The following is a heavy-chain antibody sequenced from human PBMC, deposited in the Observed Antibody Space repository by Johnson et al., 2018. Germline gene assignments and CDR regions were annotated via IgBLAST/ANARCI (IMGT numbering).Heavy chain of an antibody. Sequence: QVQLVESGGALVTPGGSLRLSCAASGFTFSDHYMSWIRQVPGKGLEWISYISNAGNIIRYADSVKGRFTIARGDAKNSLFLQMNSLRADYPAVYFCVGKMWSNDAFDIWGQGTMVTVSS. CDR1: GFTFSDHY. CDR2: ISNAGNII. D-gene: IGHD3-3*01. V-gene: IGHV3-11*01. CDR3: VGKMWSNDAFDI. J-gene: IGHJ3*02.